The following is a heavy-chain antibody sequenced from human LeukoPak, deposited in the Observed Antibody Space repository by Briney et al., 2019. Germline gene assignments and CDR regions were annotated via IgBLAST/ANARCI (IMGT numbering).Heavy chain of an antibody. CDR3: ATLGCNSTSCSTFDY. D-gene: IGHD2-2*01. CDR1: GGSFSGYY. CDR2: INHSGST. Sequence: SETLSLTCAVYGGSFSGYYWSWIRQPPGKGLEWIGEINHSGSTNYNPSLKSRVTISVDTSKNQFSLKLSSVTAADTAVYYCATLGCNSTSCSTFDYWGQGTLVTVSS. J-gene: IGHJ4*02. V-gene: IGHV4-34*01.